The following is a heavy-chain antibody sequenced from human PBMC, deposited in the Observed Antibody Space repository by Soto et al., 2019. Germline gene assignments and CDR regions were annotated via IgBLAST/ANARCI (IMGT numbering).Heavy chain of an antibody. CDR1: GFPFSIYS. J-gene: IGHJ4*02. CDR3: ARSVEGHFDY. Sequence: EVQLVESGGDLVQPGGSLRLTCVASGFPFSIYSMNWVRQAPGKGLEWSSYITSDTNTIKYADSVKGRFTISRDNAKNLVYLQMNSLRDEDTAVYFCARSVEGHFDYWGQGNVVTVSS. V-gene: IGHV3-48*02. CDR2: ITSDTNTI. D-gene: IGHD6-19*01.